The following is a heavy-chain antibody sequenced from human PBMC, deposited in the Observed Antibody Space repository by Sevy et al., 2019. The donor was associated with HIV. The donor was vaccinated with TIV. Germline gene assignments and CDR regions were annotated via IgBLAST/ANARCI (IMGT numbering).Heavy chain of an antibody. Sequence: GGYLRLSCAASGVTFSSYSMNWVRQAPGKGLEWVSYISSSSSTIYYADSVKGRFTISRDNAKNSLYLQMNSLRDEDTAVHYCARDAMPDIVLIRGYYYYGMDVWGQGITVTVSS. CDR1: GVTFSSYS. V-gene: IGHV3-48*02. CDR2: ISSSSSTI. D-gene: IGHD2-8*01. CDR3: ARDAMPDIVLIRGYYYYGMDV. J-gene: IGHJ6*02.